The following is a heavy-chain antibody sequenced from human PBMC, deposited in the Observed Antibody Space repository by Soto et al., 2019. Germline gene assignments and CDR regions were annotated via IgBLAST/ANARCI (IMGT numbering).Heavy chain of an antibody. Sequence: GGSLRLSCGASGVTFSSYGMHLVRQAPCKGLEWVAVISYDGSNKYYAASVKGRFTISRVNSKNTLYLQMNSLRAEDTAVYYCAKGRCGSTTCPEDYYYYYGMDVWGQGSTVTLSS. V-gene: IGHV3-30*18. J-gene: IGHJ6*02. D-gene: IGHD2-2*01. CDR1: GVTFSSYG. CDR3: AKGRCGSTTCPEDYYYYYGMDV. CDR2: ISYDGSNK.